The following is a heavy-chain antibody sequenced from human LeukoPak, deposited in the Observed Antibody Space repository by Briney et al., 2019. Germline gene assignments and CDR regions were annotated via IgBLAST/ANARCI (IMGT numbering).Heavy chain of an antibody. CDR2: IHYSGSS. V-gene: IGHV4-59*01. CDR3: ARVGLESGDYGAGFFDY. D-gene: IGHD4-17*01. J-gene: IGHJ4*02. Sequence: PSETLSLTCAVSGGSISTYYWSWIRQPPGKGLEWIGYIHYSGSSNYNPSLKSRVTISLDTSKNQFSLKLSSVTAADTAVYYCARVGLESGDYGAGFFDYWGQGTLVTVSS. CDR1: GGSISTYY.